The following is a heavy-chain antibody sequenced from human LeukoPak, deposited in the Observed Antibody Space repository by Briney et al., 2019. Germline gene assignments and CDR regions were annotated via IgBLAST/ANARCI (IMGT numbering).Heavy chain of an antibody. V-gene: IGHV3-43*02. D-gene: IGHD6-13*01. Sequence: GGSLRLSCAASGFTFDDYAMHWVRQAPGKGLEWVSLISGDGGSTYYADSVKGRFTISRDDSKNSLYLQMNSLRTEDTALYYCAKGAAAGNYFDYWGQGTLVTVSS. CDR1: GFTFDDYA. J-gene: IGHJ4*02. CDR3: AKGAAAGNYFDY. CDR2: ISGDGGST.